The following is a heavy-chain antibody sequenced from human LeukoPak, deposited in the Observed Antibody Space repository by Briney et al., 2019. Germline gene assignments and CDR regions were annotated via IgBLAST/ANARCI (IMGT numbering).Heavy chain of an antibody. CDR3: ARHFQQWPHYFDY. D-gene: IGHD6-19*01. V-gene: IGHV4-59*08. CDR2: IYYSGST. Sequence: SETLSLTCTVSGDSINTYYWSWLRQPPGKGLEWIGYIYYSGSTKYNPSLKSRVTISVDTSKTQFSLNLSSVTAADTAVYYCARHFQQWPHYFDYWGQGTLVTVSS. CDR1: GDSINTYY. J-gene: IGHJ4*02.